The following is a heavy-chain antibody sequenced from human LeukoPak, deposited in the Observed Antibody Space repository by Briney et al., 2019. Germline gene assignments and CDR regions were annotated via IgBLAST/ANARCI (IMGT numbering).Heavy chain of an antibody. CDR1: GFTFSAYG. V-gene: IGHV3-33*01. CDR3: ATDDFTNKVPF. D-gene: IGHD2-8*01. CDR2: IWSDGSNK. Sequence: GGSLRLSCAASGFTFSAYGMHWVRQAPGKGLEWVAVIWSDGSNKYYADSVKGRFTISRDNSKNTLYLQMNSLRAEDTALYHCATDDFTNKVPFWGQGTVVTVSS. J-gene: IGHJ3*01.